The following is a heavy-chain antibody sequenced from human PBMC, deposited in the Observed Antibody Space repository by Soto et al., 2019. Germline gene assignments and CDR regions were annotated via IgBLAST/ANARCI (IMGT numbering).Heavy chain of an antibody. J-gene: IGHJ6*02. CDR2: INPNSGGT. Sequence: ASVKVSCKASGYTFTDYTFTDYYMHWVRKAPGQGLEWMGWINPNSGGTNYAQKFQGWVTMTRDTSISTAYMELSRLSSDDTAVYFCARDRIPVTCTGNYYYYGMYVCGQGTTVTVSS. V-gene: IGHV1-2*04. CDR1: GYTFTDYTFTDYY. CDR3: ARDRIPVTCTGNYYYYGMYV. D-gene: IGHD2-15*01.